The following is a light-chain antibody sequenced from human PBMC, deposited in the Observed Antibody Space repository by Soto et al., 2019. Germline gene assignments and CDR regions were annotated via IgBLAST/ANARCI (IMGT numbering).Light chain of an antibody. Sequence: QSVLTQPPSASGTPGQRVTISCSGSSSNIGSNTVNWYQQLPGTAPKLLIYSNDQRPSGVPDRFSGYKSGTSASLAISGLQSEDEADYYCAAWDDRLSAVVFGGGTKLTVL. V-gene: IGLV1-44*01. CDR1: SSNIGSNT. J-gene: IGLJ2*01. CDR3: AAWDDRLSAVV. CDR2: SND.